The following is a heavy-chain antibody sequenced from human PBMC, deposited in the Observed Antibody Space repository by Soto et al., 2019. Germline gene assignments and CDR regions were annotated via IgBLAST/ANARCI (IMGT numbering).Heavy chain of an antibody. V-gene: IGHV3-33*03. CDR3: ARSDCTGPYCDQFPDNYGVEF. J-gene: IGHJ6*02. CDR2: IWYDGSNK. CDR1: GFTFNTYG. Sequence: QVQLVESGGGVVQPGGSLRLSCTASGFTFNTYGMHWVRQAPGKGLEWVAIIWYDGSNKYYADSVKGRFTISRDNSKNTRYMQEDCLRVEDTAVYYCARSDCTGPYCDQFPDNYGVEFWGQGTTVTVPS. D-gene: IGHD2-8*02.